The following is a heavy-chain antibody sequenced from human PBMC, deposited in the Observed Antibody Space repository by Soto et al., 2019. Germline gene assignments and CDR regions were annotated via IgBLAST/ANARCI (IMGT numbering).Heavy chain of an antibody. J-gene: IGHJ4*02. CDR1: GDPIRSRFYY. CDR2: VYYSVSM. V-gene: IGHV4-39*02. CDR3: VRGSAQQV. Sequence: SETLSLTCTLSGDPIRSRFYYWGWVRHPPGKRLQWIRRVYYSVSMYYYPALKSRVNISVDTSKNQLSLKLSSLTAVDTAVYYCVRGSAQQVWGQGTLVTGSS. D-gene: IGHD6-13*01.